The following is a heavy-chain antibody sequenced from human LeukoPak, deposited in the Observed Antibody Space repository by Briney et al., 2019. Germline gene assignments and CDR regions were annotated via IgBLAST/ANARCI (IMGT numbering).Heavy chain of an antibody. CDR1: GFTFGRCT. CDR3: AKGLDTMFFDY. D-gene: IGHD3-10*02. CDR2: AGWAGGTT. V-gene: IGHV3-43*01. J-gene: IGHJ4*02. Sequence: PGGSLRLSCATSGFTFGRCTIHWVRQAPGKGLEWVSLAGWAGGTTYYSDSVRGRFTISRDSGKNSVYLQMNSLTTDDTASYFCAKGLDTMFFDYWGQGALVTVSS.